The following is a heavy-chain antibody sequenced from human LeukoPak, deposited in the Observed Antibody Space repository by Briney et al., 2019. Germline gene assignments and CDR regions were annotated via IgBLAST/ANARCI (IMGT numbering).Heavy chain of an antibody. CDR1: GFTFSSYA. CDR3: ARDGGIAARLRQLDY. J-gene: IGHJ4*02. D-gene: IGHD6-6*01. CDR2: MSYDGSNK. V-gene: IGHV3-30*04. Sequence: GRSLRLSCAASGFTFSSYAMHWVRQAPGKGLEWVAVMSYDGSNKYYADSVKGRFTISRDNSKNTLYLQMNSLRAEDTAVYYCARDGGIAARLRQLDYWGQGTLVTVSS.